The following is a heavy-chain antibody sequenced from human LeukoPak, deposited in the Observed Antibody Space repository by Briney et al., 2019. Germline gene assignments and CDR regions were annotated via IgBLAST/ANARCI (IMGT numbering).Heavy chain of an antibody. Sequence: SEALSLTCTVSGGSISSGDYYWSWIRQPPGKGLEWVGYIYYSGSTYYNPSLKSRVTISVDTSKNQFSLKLSSVTAADTAVYYCARDRQALFDYWGQGTLVTVSS. CDR1: GGSISSGDYY. V-gene: IGHV4-30-4*08. CDR2: IYYSGST. J-gene: IGHJ4*02. CDR3: ARDRQALFDY.